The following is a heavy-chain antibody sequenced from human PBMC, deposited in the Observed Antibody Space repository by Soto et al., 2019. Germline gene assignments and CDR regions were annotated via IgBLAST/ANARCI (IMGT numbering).Heavy chain of an antibody. D-gene: IGHD2-2*01. CDR1: GYTFTSYD. Sequence: ASVKVSCKASGYTFTSYDINWVRQATGQGLEWMGWMNPNSGNTGYAQKFQGRVTMTRNTSISTAYMELSSLRSEDTAVYYCARGQDIVVVPAHYYYGMDVWGQGTTVTVSS. CDR2: MNPNSGNT. J-gene: IGHJ6*02. CDR3: ARGQDIVVVPAHYYYGMDV. V-gene: IGHV1-8*01.